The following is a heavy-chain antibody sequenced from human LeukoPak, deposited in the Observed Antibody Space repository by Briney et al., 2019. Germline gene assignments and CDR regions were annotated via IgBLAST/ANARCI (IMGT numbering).Heavy chain of an antibody. J-gene: IGHJ6*02. V-gene: IGHV3-23*01. Sequence: GGSLRLSCVASGFTFSSYAMAWLRQAPGKGPEGVSSISISGDRTYYADSVKGRFTISRDDSKNTLSLQMNSLRAEDTAVYYCAKILEKLITSYYYGVDVWGQGTTVTVSS. CDR3: AKILEKLITSYYYGVDV. CDR1: GFTFSSYA. CDR2: ISISGDRT. D-gene: IGHD3-3*01.